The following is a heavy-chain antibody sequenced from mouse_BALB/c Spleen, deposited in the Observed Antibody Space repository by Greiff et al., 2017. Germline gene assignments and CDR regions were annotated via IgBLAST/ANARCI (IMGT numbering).Heavy chain of an antibody. Sequence: EVQLVESGGGLVKPGGSLKLSCAASGFTFSSYAMSWVRQSPEKRLEWVAAISSGGSYTYYPDTVTGRFTISRDNAKNTLYLEMSSLRSEDTAMYYCAPNGAFAYWGQGTLVTVSA. CDR3: APNGAFAY. CDR2: ISSGGSYT. CDR1: GFTFSSYA. V-gene: IGHV5-9-4*01. J-gene: IGHJ3*01.